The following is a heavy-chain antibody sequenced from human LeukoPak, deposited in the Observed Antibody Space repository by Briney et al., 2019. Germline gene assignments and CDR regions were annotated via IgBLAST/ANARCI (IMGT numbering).Heavy chain of an antibody. D-gene: IGHD6-13*01. Sequence: GGSLTLSCTASGFTFSNYAMSWVRQAPGTGLEWFSAITDSGGDAYHSDSVKGRFTISSDNSKNTLYLQMNSLRAEDTAVYYCARRPYSSSWYPDAFDIWGQGTMVTVSS. J-gene: IGHJ3*02. CDR3: ARRPYSSSWYPDAFDI. CDR1: GFTFSNYA. CDR2: ITDSGGDA. V-gene: IGHV3-23*01.